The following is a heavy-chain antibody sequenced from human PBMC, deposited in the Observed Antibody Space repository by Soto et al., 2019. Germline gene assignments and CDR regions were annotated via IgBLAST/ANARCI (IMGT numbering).Heavy chain of an antibody. J-gene: IGHJ4*02. D-gene: IGHD1-26*01. Sequence: QVQLQESGPGLVKPSQTLSLTCTVSGGSISSGGYYWSWIRRHPGKGLEWIGYIYYSGSTYYNPSLKSRVTISVDTSKNQFSLKLSSGTAADTAVYYWAGIYSGSPRGTLRYWGQGTLVTVSS. CDR1: GGSISSGGYY. CDR3: AGIYSGSPRGTLRY. V-gene: IGHV4-31*03. CDR2: IYYSGST.